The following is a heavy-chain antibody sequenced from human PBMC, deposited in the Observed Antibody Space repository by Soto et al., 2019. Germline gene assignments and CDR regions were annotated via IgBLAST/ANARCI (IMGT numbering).Heavy chain of an antibody. Sequence: LCGGSFSSGAYHWSWVRQHPGQGLEWIASISYRGITYSNPSLKSRLSMSVDTSKNQFSLNLTSVTAADTAVYHCARMSATGTRWFDPWGQGTLVTVSS. CDR1: GGSFSSGAYH. CDR3: ARMSATGTRWFDP. D-gene: IGHD6-13*01. J-gene: IGHJ5*02. V-gene: IGHV4-31*02. CDR2: ISYRGIT.